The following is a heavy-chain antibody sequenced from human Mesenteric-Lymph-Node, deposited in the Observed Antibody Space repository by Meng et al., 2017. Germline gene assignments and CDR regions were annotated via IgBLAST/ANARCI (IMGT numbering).Heavy chain of an antibody. Sequence: ASVKVSCKASGYTFTSYGISWVRQAPGQGLEWMGWISAYNGNTNYAQKLQGRVTMTTDTSTSTAYMELSSLRSEDTAVYYCARGHIVVVVAARYYYYYGMDVWGQGTTVTVSS. J-gene: IGHJ6*02. CDR1: GYTFTSYG. V-gene: IGHV1-18*01. D-gene: IGHD2-15*01. CDR2: ISAYNGNT. CDR3: ARGHIVVVVAARYYYYYGMDV.